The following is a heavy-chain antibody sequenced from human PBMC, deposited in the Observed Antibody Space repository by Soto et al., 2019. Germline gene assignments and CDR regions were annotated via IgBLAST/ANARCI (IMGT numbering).Heavy chain of an antibody. Sequence: KTSETLSLTCTVSGGSIRDYFWTWIRHPPGKGLEWIGYIYYSGRTNYNPSLKSRVSISVDTSKNHFSLQLRSVTAADTAVYYRAGVGGDDFGDSGGFDYWGQGTLVTVSS. V-gene: IGHV4-59*01. D-gene: IGHD4-17*01. CDR2: IYYSGRT. CDR1: GGSIRDYF. J-gene: IGHJ4*02. CDR3: AGVGGDDFGDSGGFDY.